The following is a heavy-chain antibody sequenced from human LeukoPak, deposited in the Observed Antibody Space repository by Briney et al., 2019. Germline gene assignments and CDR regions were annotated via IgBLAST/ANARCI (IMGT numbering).Heavy chain of an antibody. CDR3: ARLGYCGGDCYHDAFDI. Sequence: GESLKISCKGSGYSFTSYWIGWVRQMPGKGREWMGIIYPGDSDTRYSPSFQGQVTISADKSISPAYLKWSSLKASDTAMYYCARLGYCGGDCYHDAFDIWGQGTMVTVSS. V-gene: IGHV5-51*01. D-gene: IGHD2-21*01. J-gene: IGHJ3*02. CDR1: GYSFTSYW. CDR2: IYPGDSDT.